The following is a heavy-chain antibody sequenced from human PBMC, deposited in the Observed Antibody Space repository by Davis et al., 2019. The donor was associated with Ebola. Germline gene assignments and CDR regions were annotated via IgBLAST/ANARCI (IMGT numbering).Heavy chain of an antibody. J-gene: IGHJ4*02. CDR1: GYSFTSYW. V-gene: IGHV5-51*01. Sequence: GESLKISCKGSGYSFTSYWIGWVRQTPGKGLEWMGIIYPGDSDTTYSPSFQGQVTISADKSISTAYLQWSSLKASDTAMYYCARPTGYSSGRFDYWGQGTLVTVSS. CDR3: ARPTGYSSGRFDY. D-gene: IGHD6-19*01. CDR2: IYPGDSDT.